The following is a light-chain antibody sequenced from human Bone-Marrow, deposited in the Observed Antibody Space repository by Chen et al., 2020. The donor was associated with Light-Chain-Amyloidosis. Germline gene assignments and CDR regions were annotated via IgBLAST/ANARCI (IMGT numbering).Light chain of an antibody. J-gene: IGLJ1*01. CDR1: SSDVGVVNH. CDR2: EVT. Sequence: QSALTQTASVSGSPGQSITISCTGTSSDVGVVNHVSLYQQHPDKAPKLMIYEVTNRPACVPDRFSGSKSDNTASLTISGLQTEDEADYFCSSYTITNTLVFGSGTRVTVL. CDR3: SSYTITNTLV. V-gene: IGLV2-14*01.